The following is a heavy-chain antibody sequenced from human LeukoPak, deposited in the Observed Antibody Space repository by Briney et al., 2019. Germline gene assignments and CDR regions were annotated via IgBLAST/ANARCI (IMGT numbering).Heavy chain of an antibody. V-gene: IGHV3-48*03. CDR2: ISSSGSTI. J-gene: IGHJ6*04. CDR1: GFTFSSYE. Sequence: PGGSLRLSCAASGFTFSSYEMNWVRQAPGKGLEWVSYISSSGSTIYYADSVKGRFTISRDNAKNSLYPQMNSLRAEDTAVYYCARESQYGMDVWGKGTTVTVSS. CDR3: ARESQYGMDV.